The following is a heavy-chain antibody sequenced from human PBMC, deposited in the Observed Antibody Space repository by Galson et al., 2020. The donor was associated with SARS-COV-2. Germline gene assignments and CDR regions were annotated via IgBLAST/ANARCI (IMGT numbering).Heavy chain of an antibody. Sequence: ASVKVSCKASGYTFTSYDINWVRQATGQGLEWMGWMNPNSGNTGYAQKFQGRVTMTRNTSISTAYMELSSLRSEDTAVYYCARGFSGQLPFDPWGQGTLVTVSS. J-gene: IGHJ5*02. CDR2: MNPNSGNT. CDR1: GYTFTSYD. D-gene: IGHD1-26*01. V-gene: IGHV1-8*01. CDR3: ARGFSGQLPFDP.